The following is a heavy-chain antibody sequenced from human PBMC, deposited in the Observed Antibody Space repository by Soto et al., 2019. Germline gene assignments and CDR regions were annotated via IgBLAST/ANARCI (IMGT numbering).Heavy chain of an antibody. CDR3: ARDSFPVDVVVPAYYYYYGMDV. J-gene: IGHJ6*02. CDR2: ISSSSSTI. Sequence: PGGSLRLSYAASGFTFSSYSMNWVRQAPGKGLEWVSYISSSSSTIYYADSAKGRFTISRDNAKNSLYLQMNSLRDEDTAVYYCARDSFPVDVVVPAYYYYYGMDVWGQGTTVTVSS. D-gene: IGHD2-2*01. V-gene: IGHV3-48*02. CDR1: GFTFSSYS.